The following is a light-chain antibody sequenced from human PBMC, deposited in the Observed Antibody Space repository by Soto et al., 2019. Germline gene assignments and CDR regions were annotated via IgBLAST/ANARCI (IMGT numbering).Light chain of an antibody. CDR3: QQRSNWPLLT. CDR2: GAS. V-gene: IGKV3D-20*02. J-gene: IGKJ4*01. Sequence: EIVLTQSPATLSSFPGDRVTLSCRASQSVTSSYLAWYQQKPGQAPRLLMYGASIRTSGIPDRFSGSGSGTDFTLTISSLEPEDFAVYYCQQRSNWPLLTFGGGTKVDIK. CDR1: QSVTSSY.